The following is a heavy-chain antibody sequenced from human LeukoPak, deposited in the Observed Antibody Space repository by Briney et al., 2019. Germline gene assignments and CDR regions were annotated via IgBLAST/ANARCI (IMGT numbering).Heavy chain of an antibody. CDR2: INHSGST. CDR3: ARALYRIAARTSRGYYYYMDV. J-gene: IGHJ6*03. D-gene: IGHD6-6*01. CDR1: GGSFSGYY. V-gene: IGHV4-34*01. Sequence: KSSEPLSLTCAVYGGSFSGYYGSWIRHPPGKGLEWIGEINHSGSTNYHPSLKSRVTISVDTSKNPFSLKLSSVTAADTAVYYCARALYRIAARTSRGYYYYMDVWGKGTTVTASS.